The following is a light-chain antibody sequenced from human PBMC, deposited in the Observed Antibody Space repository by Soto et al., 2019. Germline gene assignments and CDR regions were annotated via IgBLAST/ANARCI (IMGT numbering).Light chain of an antibody. CDR2: RNH. J-gene: IGLJ3*02. CDR1: RSNIGAGYD. V-gene: IGLV1-40*01. Sequence: QSVLTQPPSVSGAPGQRVTISCTGTRSNIGAGYDVHWYQQIPGTAPKLLIYRNHDRPSGVPDRFSGSKPGTSASLTITGLQAEDEADYYCQSYDTSVSGARVFGGGTKVTVL. CDR3: QSYDTSVSGARV.